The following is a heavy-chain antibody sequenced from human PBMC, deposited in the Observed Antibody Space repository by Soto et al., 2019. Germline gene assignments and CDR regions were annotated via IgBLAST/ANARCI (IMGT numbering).Heavy chain of an antibody. J-gene: IGHJ5*02. CDR1: GGSISSGTYY. V-gene: IGHV4-31*03. Sequence: VRLQESGPGLVEPSQTLSLSCTVSGGSISSGTYYWSWIRQHPRQGLEWIGHIYYSVSTYYNPSLKCRFTISVDTSKQQFSLKLSSVTAADTAVYYCARSGSGSYGGNLDRWGQGTLVTVPS. CDR2: IYYSVST. CDR3: ARSGSGSYGGNLDR. D-gene: IGHD1-26*01.